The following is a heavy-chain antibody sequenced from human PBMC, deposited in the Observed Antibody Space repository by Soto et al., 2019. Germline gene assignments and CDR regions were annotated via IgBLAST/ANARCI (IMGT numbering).Heavy chain of an antibody. V-gene: IGHV3-30-3*01. J-gene: IGHJ6*02. CDR1: GFTFSSYA. D-gene: IGHD3-3*01. CDR3: ARGVTIFGGYGTDV. CDR2: ISYDGSNK. Sequence: QVQLVESGGGVVQPGRSLRLSCAASGFTFSSYAMHWVRQAPGKGLEWVAVISYDGSNKYYADSVKSRFTSYRDNSKNTMYLQMYSLRVEDTAVYYCARGVTIFGGYGTDVWGQWTTVTVCS.